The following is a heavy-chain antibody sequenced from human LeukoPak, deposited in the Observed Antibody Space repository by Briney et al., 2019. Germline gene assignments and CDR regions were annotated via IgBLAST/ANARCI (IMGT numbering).Heavy chain of an antibody. V-gene: IGHV3-74*01. CDR2: INRDGSTT. D-gene: IGHD2-15*01. J-gene: IGHJ4*02. CDR1: GFTISSYW. CDR3: ASRDQSCSGGVCYPIDY. Sequence: PGRSLRLSCAASGFTISSYWMHWVRQAPGKGLVWVSRINRDGSTTSYADSVKGRFTISKDNAKNTLYLQMNSLRAEDTAVYYCASRDQSCSGGVCYPIDYWGQGALVTVSP.